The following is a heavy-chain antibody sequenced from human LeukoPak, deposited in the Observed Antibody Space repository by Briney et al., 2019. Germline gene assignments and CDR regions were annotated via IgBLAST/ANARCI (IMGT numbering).Heavy chain of an antibody. CDR1: GGSISSSSYY. CDR3: ARAPNSSGYYDAFDI. Sequence: PSETLSLTCTVSGGSISSSSYYWGWIRQPPGKGLEWIGSIYYSGSTYYNPSLKSRVTISVDTSKNQFSLKLSSVTAADTAVYYCARAPNSSGYYDAFDIWGQGTMVTVSS. J-gene: IGHJ3*02. D-gene: IGHD3-22*01. CDR2: IYYSGST. V-gene: IGHV4-39*07.